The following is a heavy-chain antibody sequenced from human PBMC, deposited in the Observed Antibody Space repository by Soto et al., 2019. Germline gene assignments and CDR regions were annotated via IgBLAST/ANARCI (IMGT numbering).Heavy chain of an antibody. CDR2: IYYSGST. CDR3: ARHCIEFGELLVGFIWFDP. V-gene: IGHV4-39*01. Sequence: QLQLQESGPGLVKPSETLSLTCTVSGGSISSSSYYWGWIRQPPGKGLEWIGSIYYSGSTYYNPSXXCRATISVDTXXNXFXXKLSSVTAADTALYYCARHCIEFGELLVGFIWFDPWGQGTLVTVSS. J-gene: IGHJ5*02. D-gene: IGHD3-10*01. CDR1: GGSISSSSYY.